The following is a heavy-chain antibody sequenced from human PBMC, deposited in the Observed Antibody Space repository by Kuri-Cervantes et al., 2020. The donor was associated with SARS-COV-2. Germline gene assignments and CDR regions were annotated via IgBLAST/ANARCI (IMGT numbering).Heavy chain of an antibody. Sequence: SETLSLTCTVSGGPISSGSYYWSWIRQPAGKGLEWIGRIYTSGRTNYNPSLKSRVTISVDTSKNQFTLKLSSVTAADTAVYYCARARMVRGVNGAFDIWGQGTMVTVSS. J-gene: IGHJ3*02. CDR3: ARARMVRGVNGAFDI. CDR2: IYTSGRT. CDR1: GGPISSGSYY. V-gene: IGHV4-61*02. D-gene: IGHD3-10*01.